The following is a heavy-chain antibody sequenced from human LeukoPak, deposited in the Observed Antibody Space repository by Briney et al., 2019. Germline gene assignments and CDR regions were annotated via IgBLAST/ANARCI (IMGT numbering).Heavy chain of an antibody. V-gene: IGHV3-23*01. J-gene: IGHJ4*02. CDR2: ITASGDST. D-gene: IGHD3-22*01. CDR3: VVVFDY. CDR1: GFTFSNYV. Sequence: GGSLRLSCAASGFTFSNYVMIWVRQAPGKGLEWVSGITASGDSTYYADSVKGRFTMSRDNSRDTVYLQMNSLRVEDTAVYYCVVVFDYWGQGTLVTVSS.